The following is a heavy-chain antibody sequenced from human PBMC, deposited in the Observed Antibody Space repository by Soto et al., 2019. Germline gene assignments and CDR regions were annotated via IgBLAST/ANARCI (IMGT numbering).Heavy chain of an antibody. J-gene: IGHJ4*02. CDR2: IRSKTDGGTT. CDR1: AFTFSNAW. Sequence: GGSLRLSCAASAFTFSNAWMNWVRQAPGKGLEWVGRIRSKTDGGTTDYAAPVKGRFTISRDDSKNTVFLQINSLETEDTGVYYCAAHPRRANSPFDFWGQGTLVTVSS. V-gene: IGHV3-15*01. CDR3: AAHPRRANSPFDF. D-gene: IGHD1-1*01.